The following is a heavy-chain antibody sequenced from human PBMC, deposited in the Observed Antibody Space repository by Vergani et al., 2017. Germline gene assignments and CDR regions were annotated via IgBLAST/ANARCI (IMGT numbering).Heavy chain of an antibody. J-gene: IGHJ4*02. CDR2: VNNDGST. V-gene: IGHV4-59*01. Sequence: QVQLQESGPGLVKPSETLSLTCTVSGGSISHYYWSWIRQPPGKGPEWIGYVNNDGSTNYNPSLGSRVSISRDTSKSQFSLKLTSVTAADTAVYYCARENDIFNGYYSHYFDHWGQGTLVTVSS. D-gene: IGHD3-9*01. CDR1: GGSISHYY. CDR3: ARENDIFNGYYSHYFDH.